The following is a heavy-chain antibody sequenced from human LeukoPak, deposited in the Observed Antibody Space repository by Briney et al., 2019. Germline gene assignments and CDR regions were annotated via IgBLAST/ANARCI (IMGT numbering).Heavy chain of an antibody. CDR3: ARQVSDYYYYYIDV. V-gene: IGHV4-39*01. D-gene: IGHD5/OR15-5a*01. Sequence: SETLSRTCTVSGVSISSSSYYWGWIRQPPGKGLGWIGSIYYSGSTYYNPSLKSRVTISVDTSKNQFSLRLNSVTAADTAVYYCARQVSDYYYYYIDVWGKGTTVIVSS. CDR2: IYYSGST. CDR1: GVSISSSSYY. J-gene: IGHJ6*03.